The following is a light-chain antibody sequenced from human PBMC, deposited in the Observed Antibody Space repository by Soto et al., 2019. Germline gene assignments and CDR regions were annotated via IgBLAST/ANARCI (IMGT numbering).Light chain of an antibody. CDR2: GND. J-gene: IGLJ2*01. CDR3: GTWDSSLSGVV. V-gene: IGLV1-51*01. CDR1: SSNIGNNY. Sequence: QSVLTQPPSVSAAPGQTVTISCSGSSSNIGNNYVSWYQQLPGTAPKLLIYGNDKRPSGIPDRFSGSKSGTSATLGITGLQTGDEADYYCGTWDSSLSGVVFGGGTKLTVL.